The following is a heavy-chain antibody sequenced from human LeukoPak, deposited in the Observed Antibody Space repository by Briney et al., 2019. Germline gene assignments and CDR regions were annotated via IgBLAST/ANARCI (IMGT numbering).Heavy chain of an antibody. CDR3: ARSSVPYYYYNYYMDV. CDR2: IYYSGST. V-gene: IGHV4-59*01. CDR1: GGSITSYY. J-gene: IGHJ6*03. Sequence: PSETLSLTCTVSGGSITSYYWSWIRQPPGKGLEWIGYIYYSGSTNYNPSLKSRVTISVDTSKNQFSLKLSSVTAADTAVYYCARSSVPYYYYNYYMDVWGKGTTVTVSS. D-gene: IGHD3-22*01.